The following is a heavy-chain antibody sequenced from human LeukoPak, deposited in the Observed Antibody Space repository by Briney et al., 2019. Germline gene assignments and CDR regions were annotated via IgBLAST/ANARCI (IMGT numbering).Heavy chain of an antibody. D-gene: IGHD2-2*01. J-gene: IGHJ2*01. CDR1: GFTFDDYA. V-gene: IGHV3-9*01. CDR2: ISWNSGSI. Sequence: GRSLRLSCAASGFTFDDYAMHWVRQAPGKGLEWVSGISWNSGSIGYADSVKGRFTISRDNAKNSLYLQMNSLRAEDTALYYCAKDLGYCSSTSCQGWYFDLWGRGTLVTVSS. CDR3: AKDLGYCSSTSCQGWYFDL.